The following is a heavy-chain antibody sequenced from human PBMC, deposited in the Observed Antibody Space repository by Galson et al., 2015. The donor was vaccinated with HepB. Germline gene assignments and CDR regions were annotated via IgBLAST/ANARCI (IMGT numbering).Heavy chain of an antibody. CDR1: GDSVSSNSAA. CDR2: TYYRSEWFN. CDR3: ARGRFLAFDI. V-gene: IGHV6-1*01. D-gene: IGHD2/OR15-2a*01. Sequence: CAISGDSVSSNSAAWNWIRQSPSRGLEWLRRTYYRSEWFNDYAVSVQSRVSVNPDTSKNQFSLHLNSVTPDDTAVYYCARGRFLAFDIWGQGTMVTVSS. J-gene: IGHJ3*02.